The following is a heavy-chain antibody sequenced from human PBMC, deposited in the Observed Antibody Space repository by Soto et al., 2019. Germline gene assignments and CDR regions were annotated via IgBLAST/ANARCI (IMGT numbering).Heavy chain of an antibody. V-gene: IGHV4-39*01. D-gene: IGHD4-17*01. CDR2: IYYSGST. Sequence: QLHLQESGPGLVKPSETLSLTCTVSGGSISSSSYYWGWIRQPPGKGLEWIGSIYYSGSTYYNPSLKSRVTISVDTSKNQFSLKLSSVTAADTAVYYCARQIGYGDYIPGTLFDYWGQGTLITVSS. CDR3: ARQIGYGDYIPGTLFDY. J-gene: IGHJ4*02. CDR1: GGSISSSSYY.